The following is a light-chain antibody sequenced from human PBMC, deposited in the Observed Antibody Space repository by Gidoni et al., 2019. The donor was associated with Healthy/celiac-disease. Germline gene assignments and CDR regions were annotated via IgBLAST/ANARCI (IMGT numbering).Light chain of an antibody. J-gene: IGKJ2*01. V-gene: IGKV3-20*01. CDR2: GAS. CDR1: QSVSSSY. CDR3: QQYGSSPYT. Sequence: IAVTPSPGTLSLSPGERATLSCRASQSVSSSYLAWYQQKPGQAPRLLTYGASSRATGIPDRFSGSGSGTDFTLTISRLEPEDFAVYYCQQYGSSPYTFGQGTKLEIK.